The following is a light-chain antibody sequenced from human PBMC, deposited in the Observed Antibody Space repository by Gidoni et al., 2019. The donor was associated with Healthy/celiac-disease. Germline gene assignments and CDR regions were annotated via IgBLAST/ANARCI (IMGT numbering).Light chain of an antibody. V-gene: IGLV2-14*01. CDR3: SSYTSSSTVV. Sequence: QSALTQPASVSGSPGQSITISCTGTSSDVGGYNYVSWYQQHPGKAPNLMIYEVSNRPSAVSNRFSGSKSGNTASLTISGLQAEDEADYYCSSYTSSSTVVFGGGTKLTVL. CDR2: EVS. CDR1: SSDVGGYNY. J-gene: IGLJ2*01.